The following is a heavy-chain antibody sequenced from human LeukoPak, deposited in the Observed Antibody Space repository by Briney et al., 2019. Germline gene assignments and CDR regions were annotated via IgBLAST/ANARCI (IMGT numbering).Heavy chain of an antibody. CDR3: ARYSSGWYNY. D-gene: IGHD6-19*01. CDR1: GSTFTNYY. CDR2: INPSGGST. V-gene: IGHV1-46*01. Sequence: GASVKVSCKASGSTFTNYYMHWVRQAPGQGLEYMGIINPSGGSTSYAQKFQGRVTMTRDTSTSTVYMELSSLRSEDTAVYYCARYSSGWYNYWGQGALVTVSS. J-gene: IGHJ4*02.